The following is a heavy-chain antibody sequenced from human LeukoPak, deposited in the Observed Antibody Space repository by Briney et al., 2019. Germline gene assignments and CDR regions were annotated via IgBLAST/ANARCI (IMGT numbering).Heavy chain of an antibody. CDR3: ARGAYSTLNYYYYMDV. D-gene: IGHD2-15*01. CDR2: VYYSGST. Sequence: SETLSLTCTVSGGSISSSNYHWGWIRQPPGKGLEWIGSVYYSGSTYYNPSFKSRVTLAVDTSKNQFSLKLSSVTAADTAVYYCARGAYSTLNYYYYMDVWGKGTTVTVSS. CDR1: GGSISSSNYH. V-gene: IGHV4-39*07. J-gene: IGHJ6*03.